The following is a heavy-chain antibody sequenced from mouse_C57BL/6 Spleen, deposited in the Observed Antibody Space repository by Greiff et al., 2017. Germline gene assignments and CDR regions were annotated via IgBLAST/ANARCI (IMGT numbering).Heavy chain of an antibody. CDR3: ARSYYSNYGPFDY. V-gene: IGHV1-81*01. CDR2: IYPRSGNT. J-gene: IGHJ2*01. Sequence: QVQLQQSGAELARPGASVKLSCKASGYTFTSYGISWVKQRTGQGLEWIGEIYPRSGNTYYNEKFKGKATLTADKSSSTAYMELRSLPSEYSAVYFCARSYYSNYGPFDYWGQGTTLTVSS. CDR1: GYTFTSYG. D-gene: IGHD2-5*01.